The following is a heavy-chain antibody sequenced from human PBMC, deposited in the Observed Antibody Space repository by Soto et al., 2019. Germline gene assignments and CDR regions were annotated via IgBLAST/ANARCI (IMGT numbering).Heavy chain of an antibody. V-gene: IGHV3-23*01. Sequence: EVQLLESGGGLVQPGGSLRLSCADSGFSFSTCAVSWVRQAPGKGLEWVSSISASGDTTHYAESVRGRFTISRDNSRNTLHLQMSSLTAEDTAIYSCAAQATGYFVPFDFWGRGTLVTVSS. CDR2: ISASGDTT. J-gene: IGHJ4*02. D-gene: IGHD3-22*01. CDR1: GFSFSTCA. CDR3: AAQATGYFVPFDF.